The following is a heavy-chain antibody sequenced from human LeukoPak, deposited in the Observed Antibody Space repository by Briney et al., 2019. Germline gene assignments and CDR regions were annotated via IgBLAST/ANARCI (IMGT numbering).Heavy chain of an antibody. Sequence: GESLKISCKGYGYSFTNSWIGWVRQMPGKGLEWMVIIYPGDSDTRYSPFFQGQVTISADKSISTANLQRSSLEASDTAIYYCARHPSGTYSPFDYWGQGTLVTVSS. D-gene: IGHD1-26*01. CDR2: IYPGDSDT. J-gene: IGHJ4*02. CDR1: GYSFTNSW. CDR3: ARHPSGTYSPFDY. V-gene: IGHV5-51*01.